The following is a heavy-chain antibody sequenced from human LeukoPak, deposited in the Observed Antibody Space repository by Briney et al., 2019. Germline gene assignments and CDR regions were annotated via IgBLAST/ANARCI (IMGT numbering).Heavy chain of an antibody. V-gene: IGHV1-46*01. CDR1: GYTFTSYY. J-gene: IGHJ4*02. D-gene: IGHD6-19*01. Sequence: ASVKVSCKASGYTFTSYYMHWVRQAPGQGLEWMGIINPSGGSTSYAQKFQGRVTMTRDTSTSIVYMELSSLRSEDTAVYYCAKSSSGWVREIDYWGQGTLVTVSS. CDR2: INPSGGST. CDR3: AKSSSGWVREIDY.